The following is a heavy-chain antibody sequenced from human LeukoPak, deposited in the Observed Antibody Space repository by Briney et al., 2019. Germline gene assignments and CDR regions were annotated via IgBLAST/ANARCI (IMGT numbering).Heavy chain of an antibody. CDR3: ARARSGFVVVPAAIGGWFDP. D-gene: IGHD2-2*01. J-gene: IGHJ5*02. CDR2: MNPNRGNT. Sequence: GASVKVSCKASGYTFTSYDINWVRQATGQGLEWMGWMNPNRGNTGYAQKFQGRVTMTRNTSISTAYMELSSLRSEDTAVYYCARARSGFVVVPAAIGGWFDPWGQGTLVTVSS. V-gene: IGHV1-8*01. CDR1: GYTFTSYD.